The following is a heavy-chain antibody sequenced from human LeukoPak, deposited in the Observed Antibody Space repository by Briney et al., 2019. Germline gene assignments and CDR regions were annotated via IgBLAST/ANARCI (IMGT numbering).Heavy chain of an antibody. CDR2: ISGTNLLGASGVKT. CDR1: GFTFRLYA. D-gene: IGHD4-11*01. CDR3: AREIRTTLYRYHYMDV. J-gene: IGHJ6*03. V-gene: IGHV3-23*01. Sequence: GGSLRLSCVASGFTFRLYAMTWVRQAPGKGLEWVSAISGTNLLGASGVKTYYADSVEGRFTISRDNSKNTLFLQMNSLRAEDTAVYHCAREIRTTLYRYHYMDVWGKGTTVTASS.